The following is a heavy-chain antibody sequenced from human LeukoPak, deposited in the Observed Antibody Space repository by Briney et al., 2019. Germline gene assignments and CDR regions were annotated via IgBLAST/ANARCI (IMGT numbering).Heavy chain of an antibody. Sequence: GGSLRLSCTSSGFIFSSHWMNWVRQAPGKGPEWVANIKYDGSEQYYVDSAKGRFSISRDNTKNLLYLQMNSLRVEDTAVYYCARDYGWSFANWGQGTLVTVSS. CDR3: ARDYGWSFAN. CDR2: IKYDGSEQ. D-gene: IGHD3-10*01. V-gene: IGHV3-7*03. CDR1: GFIFSSHW. J-gene: IGHJ4*02.